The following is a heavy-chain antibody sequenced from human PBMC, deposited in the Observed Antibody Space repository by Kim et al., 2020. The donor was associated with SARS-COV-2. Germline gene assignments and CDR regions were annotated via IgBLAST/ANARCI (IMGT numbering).Heavy chain of an antibody. CDR2: ISYDGNNK. J-gene: IGHJ4*02. V-gene: IGHV3-30*18. Sequence: GGSLRLSCSASGFTFSVYGMHWVRQAPGKGLEWVAVISYDGNNKYYADSVKGRFTISRDNSKNTLYLQMNSLRAEDTALYYCAKNTIREYSYGSFYFDYWGQGNLVTVSS. D-gene: IGHD5-18*01. CDR1: GFTFSVYG. CDR3: AKNTIREYSYGSFYFDY.